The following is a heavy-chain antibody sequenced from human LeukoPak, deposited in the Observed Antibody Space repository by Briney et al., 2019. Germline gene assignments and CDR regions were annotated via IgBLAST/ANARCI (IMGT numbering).Heavy chain of an antibody. CDR3: ARGGGYSSGWYGY. Sequence: SETLSLTCAVYGGSFSGYYWSWIRQPPGKGLEWIGEISHSGSTNYNPSLKSRVTISVDTSKNQFSLKLSSVIAADTAVYYCARGGGYSSGWYGYWGQGTLVTVSS. D-gene: IGHD6-19*01. CDR2: ISHSGST. J-gene: IGHJ4*02. CDR1: GGSFSGYY. V-gene: IGHV4-34*01.